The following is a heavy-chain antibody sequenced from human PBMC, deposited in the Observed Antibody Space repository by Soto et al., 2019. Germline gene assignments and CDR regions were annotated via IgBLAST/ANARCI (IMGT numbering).Heavy chain of an antibody. V-gene: IGHV3-9*01. CDR1: GFNFDDSA. CDR2: ITWNSGHI. D-gene: IGHD3-22*01. Sequence: SLLLSCVSSGFNFDDSAMNWVRQVPGKGLEWVSVITWNSGHILYADSVKGRFTISRDNAKKSLYLELNSLRPEDTALYYCAKGRSSTIVVVMDYWGQGTPVTVSS. CDR3: AKGRSSTIVVVMDY. J-gene: IGHJ4*02.